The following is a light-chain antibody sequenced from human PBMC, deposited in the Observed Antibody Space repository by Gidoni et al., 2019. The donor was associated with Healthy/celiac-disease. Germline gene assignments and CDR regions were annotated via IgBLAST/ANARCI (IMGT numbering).Light chain of an antibody. CDR3: QRYGSSFT. CDR2: GAS. Sequence: ENVLTQPPGTLSSSPGERATPACRASQSVSSSYLAWYQQKPGQAPRLLIYGASSRTTGIPDRFSGRWSGTDFTLTISRLEPEDFAVYYCQRYGSSFTFGPGTKVDIK. J-gene: IGKJ3*01. CDR1: QSVSSSY. V-gene: IGKV3-20*01.